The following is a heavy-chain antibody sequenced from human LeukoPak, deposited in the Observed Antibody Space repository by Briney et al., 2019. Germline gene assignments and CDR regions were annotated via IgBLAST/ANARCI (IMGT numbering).Heavy chain of an antibody. V-gene: IGHV4-61*02. CDR3: ARVAIVVVPAAHEAEYFQH. D-gene: IGHD2-2*01. Sequence: PSETLSLTCTVSGGSINSGGYYWSWIRQPAAEGLEWIGRFYPSGGTNYNPSLKSRVTISVDTSKNQFSLKLSSVTAADTAVYYCARVAIVVVPAAHEAEYFQHWGQGTLVTVSS. CDR2: FYPSGGT. CDR1: GGSINSGGYY. J-gene: IGHJ1*01.